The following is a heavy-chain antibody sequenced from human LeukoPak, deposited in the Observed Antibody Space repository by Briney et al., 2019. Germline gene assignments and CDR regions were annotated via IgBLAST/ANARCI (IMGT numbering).Heavy chain of an antibody. CDR1: GFTFSSYS. J-gene: IGHJ4*02. Sequence: GGSLRLSCAASGFTFSSYSMNWVRQAPGKGLEWVSCISGGSSTIYHADSVKGRFTISRDDAKNTLDLQMNSLRDEDTAVYYCAREGDSSGPSVGLDYWGQGTLVTVSS. D-gene: IGHD3-22*01. CDR2: ISGGSSTI. V-gene: IGHV3-48*02. CDR3: AREGDSSGPSVGLDY.